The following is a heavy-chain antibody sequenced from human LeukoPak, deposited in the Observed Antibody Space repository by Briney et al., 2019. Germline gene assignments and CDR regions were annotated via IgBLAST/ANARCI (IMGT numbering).Heavy chain of an antibody. V-gene: IGHV1-8*01. CDR3: ARDRGSATHFDY. CDR2: MNPNSGNT. CDR1: GYTFTSYD. Sequence: GASVKVSCKASGYTFTSYDINWMRQATGQGLEWMGWMNPNSGNTGYAQKFQGRVTMTRDTSTSTVYMELSSLRSEDTAVYYCARDRGSATHFDYWGQGPLVTVSS. D-gene: IGHD3-10*01. J-gene: IGHJ4*02.